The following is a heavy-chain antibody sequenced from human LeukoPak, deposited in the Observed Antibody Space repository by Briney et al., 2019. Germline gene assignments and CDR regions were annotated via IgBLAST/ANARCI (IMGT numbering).Heavy chain of an antibody. V-gene: IGHV4-31*03. Sequence: PSQTLSLTCTVSGGSISSGGFYWSWIRQHPGKGLEWIGYIFDSGSTYYNPSLRSRVTLSVDAPKNQFSLKLSSVTAADTALYYCARADLHYGSGTDFDYWGQGTLVTVSS. CDR3: ARADLHYGSGTDFDY. CDR2: IFDSGST. J-gene: IGHJ4*02. CDR1: GGSISSGGFY. D-gene: IGHD3-10*01.